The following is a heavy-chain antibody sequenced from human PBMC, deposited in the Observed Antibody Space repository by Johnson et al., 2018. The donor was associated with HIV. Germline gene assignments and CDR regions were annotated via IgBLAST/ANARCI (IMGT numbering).Heavy chain of an antibody. CDR3: AKAPRPPGAFDI. CDR2: INSEGSST. V-gene: IGHV3-74*01. CDR1: GFTFSSYW. J-gene: IGHJ3*02. Sequence: VQLVESGGGLVQPGGSLRLSCAASGFTFSSYWMHWFRQAPGNGLVWVSHINSEGSSTTYADSVKGRFTISRDNAKNTLYLQMNRLRAEDTAVYYCAKAPRPPGAFDIWGQGTMVTVSS.